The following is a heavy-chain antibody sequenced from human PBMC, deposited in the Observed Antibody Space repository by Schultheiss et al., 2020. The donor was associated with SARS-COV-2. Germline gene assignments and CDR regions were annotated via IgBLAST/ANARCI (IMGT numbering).Heavy chain of an antibody. CDR3: AKVMYSSSWYGGDYYYGMDV. CDR2: INSDGSST. Sequence: GGSLRLSCAASGFTFSTYWMHWVRQAPGKGLVWVSRINSDGSSTTYADSVKGRFTISRDNAKNTLYLQMNSLRAEDTAVYYCAKVMYSSSWYGGDYYYGMDVWGQGTTVTVSS. V-gene: IGHV3-74*01. CDR1: GFTFSTYW. D-gene: IGHD6-13*01. J-gene: IGHJ6*02.